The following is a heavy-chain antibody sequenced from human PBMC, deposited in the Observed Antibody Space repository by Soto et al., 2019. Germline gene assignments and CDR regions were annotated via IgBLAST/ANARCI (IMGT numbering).Heavy chain of an antibody. CDR3: ARVATVGYNFDY. V-gene: IGHV1-2*04. CDR1: GYTFNGYY. Sequence: QVQLVQSGAEVKKPGASVKVSCKTSGYTFNGYYRQWVRQVPGQGLEWMGWINPNSGATNYAQNFQGWVTMTRDTSISTAYLELSRLKSADTAVYFCARVATVGYNFDYWGQGTLVTVSS. CDR2: INPNSGAT. D-gene: IGHD5-12*01. J-gene: IGHJ4*02.